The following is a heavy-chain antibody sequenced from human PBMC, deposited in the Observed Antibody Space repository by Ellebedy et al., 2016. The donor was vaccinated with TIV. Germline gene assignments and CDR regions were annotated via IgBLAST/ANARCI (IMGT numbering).Heavy chain of an antibody. CDR3: ASGRLLWFGEVLFTDAFDI. V-gene: IGHV5-51*01. Sequence: PGGSLRLSCRDSGNIFTTNWIAWVRQLPGKGLECMGIIYPDDSDTRYSPSFQGQVTISADKSINTAYLQWSSLKASDTAMYYCASGRLLWFGEVLFTDAFDIWGQGTMVTVSS. CDR2: IYPDDSDT. D-gene: IGHD3-10*01. CDR1: GNIFTTNW. J-gene: IGHJ3*02.